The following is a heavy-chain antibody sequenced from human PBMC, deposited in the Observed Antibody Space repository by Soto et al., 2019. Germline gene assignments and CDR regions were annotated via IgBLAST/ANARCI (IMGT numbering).Heavy chain of an antibody. V-gene: IGHV1-18*01. CDR3: ARGCIAVTTHLCY. CDR1: GYTFNTYG. J-gene: IGHJ4*02. D-gene: IGHD4-17*01. CDR2: INPYNGNT. Sequence: QVQLVQSGAEIKKPGASVKVSCKASGYTFNTYGITWVRQAPGQGLEWMGWINPYNGNTKFAQKLQDRVTMTTATSTGTAYMELASLRSDDTAVYYCARGCIAVTTHLCYWGQGTLVTVSA.